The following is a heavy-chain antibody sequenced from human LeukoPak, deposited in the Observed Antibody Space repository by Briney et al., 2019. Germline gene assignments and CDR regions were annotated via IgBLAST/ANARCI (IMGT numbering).Heavy chain of an antibody. CDR2: TYYRSKWYN. J-gene: IGHJ3*02. D-gene: IGHD6-13*01. V-gene: IGHV6-1*01. CDR1: GDSVSSNTAA. Sequence: SQTLSLTCAISGDSVSSNTAAWSWLRQSPSRGLEWLGRTYYRSKWYNDYAVSVKSRITVNPDTSKNQFSLQLNSVTPEDTAVYYCARAPAGYSSRAFDIWGQGTMVTVSS. CDR3: ARAPAGYSSRAFDI.